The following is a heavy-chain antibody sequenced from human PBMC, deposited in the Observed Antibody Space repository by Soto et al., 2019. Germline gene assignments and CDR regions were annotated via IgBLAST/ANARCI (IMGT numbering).Heavy chain of an antibody. CDR2: IYHSGST. Sequence: SETLSLTCTVSGGSIRSGGYYWSWIRQDPGKGLEWIGEIYHSGSTNYNPSLKSRVTISVDKSKNQFSLKLSSVTAADTAVYCCASGGYPSAQNFDYWGQGTLVTVSS. V-gene: IGHV4-39*07. CDR1: GGSIRSGGYY. CDR3: ASGGYPSAQNFDY. J-gene: IGHJ4*02. D-gene: IGHD2-15*01.